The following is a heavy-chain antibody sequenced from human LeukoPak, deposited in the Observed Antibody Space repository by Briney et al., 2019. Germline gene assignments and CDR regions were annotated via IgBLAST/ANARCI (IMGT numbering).Heavy chain of an antibody. V-gene: IGHV3-23*01. CDR2: ISGSGGST. Sequence: PGGSLGHTCAASGFTFSSYAMSWVRQAPGKGLEWVSAISGSGGSTYYADSVKGRFTISRDNSKNTLYLQMNSLRAEDTAVYYCAKGYSSSWYKFGYWGQGTLVTVSS. D-gene: IGHD6-13*01. CDR1: GFTFSSYA. J-gene: IGHJ4*02. CDR3: AKGYSSSWYKFGY.